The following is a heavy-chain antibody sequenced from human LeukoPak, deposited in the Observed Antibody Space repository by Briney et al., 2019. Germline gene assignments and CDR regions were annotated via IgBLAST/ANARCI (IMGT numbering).Heavy chain of an antibody. V-gene: IGHV4-31*03. CDR3: ARHYHSKSAFDI. D-gene: IGHD1-14*01. J-gene: IGHJ3*02. Sequence: SETLSLTSTVSGGSINSGGFYWGWIRQHPGKGLEWIGHIYYSGNTYYNPSLKSRVIISVGTSKKQFSLQLSSVTAADTAVYYCARHYHSKSAFDIWGQGTMVTVSS. CDR2: IYYSGNT. CDR1: GGSINSGGFY.